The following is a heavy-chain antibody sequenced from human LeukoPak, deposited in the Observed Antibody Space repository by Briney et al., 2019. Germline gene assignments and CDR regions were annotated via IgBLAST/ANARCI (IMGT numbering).Heavy chain of an antibody. CDR1: GGSISSSSYY. CDR3: ASNLTLFDY. CDR2: IYYSGST. V-gene: IGHV4-39*07. Sequence: SETLSLTCTVSGGSISSSSYYWGWIRQPPGKGLEWIGSIYYSGSTYYNPSLKSRVTISVDTSKNQFSLKLSSVTAADTAVYYCASNLTLFDYWGQGTLVTVSS. J-gene: IGHJ4*02.